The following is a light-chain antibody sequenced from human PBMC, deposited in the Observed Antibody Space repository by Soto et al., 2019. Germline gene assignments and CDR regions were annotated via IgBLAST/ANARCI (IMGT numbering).Light chain of an antibody. J-gene: IGLJ1*01. CDR3: GTWDSSLSAYG. Sequence: QSLLAQPPSVSAAPGQKVTISCSGSSSNIGNNYVSWYQQLPGTAPKLLIYDNNKRPSGIPDRFSGSKSGTSATLGITGLQTGDEADYYCGTWDSSLSAYGVGNGTKVTVL. CDR2: DNN. V-gene: IGLV1-51*01. CDR1: SSNIGNNY.